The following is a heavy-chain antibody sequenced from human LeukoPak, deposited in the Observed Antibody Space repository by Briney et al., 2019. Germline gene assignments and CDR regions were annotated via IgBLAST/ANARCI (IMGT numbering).Heavy chain of an antibody. J-gene: IGHJ4*02. CDR1: GGSISSSNW. CDR3: ARGFSGYSTPKTGYFDY. CDR2: FYHSGST. D-gene: IGHD6-13*01. V-gene: IGHV4-4*02. Sequence: PSGTLSLTCAVSGGSISSSNWWSWVRQPPGKGLEWIGEFYHSGSTNYNPSLKSRVTISVDKSKNQFSLKLSSVTAADTAVYYCARGFSGYSTPKTGYFDYWGQGTLVTVSS.